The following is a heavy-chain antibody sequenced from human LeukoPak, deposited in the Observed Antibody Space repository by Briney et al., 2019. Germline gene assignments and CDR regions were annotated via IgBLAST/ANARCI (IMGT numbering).Heavy chain of an antibody. Sequence: ASVKVSCKASGYTFTSYYMHWVRQAPGQGLEWMGIINPSGGSTSYAQKFQGRVTMTRDTSTSTVYMELSSLRSEDTAVYYCARDPREALGYDFWSGYSYYFDYWGQGTLVTVSS. V-gene: IGHV1-46*03. CDR2: INPSGGST. CDR3: ARDPREALGYDFWSGYSYYFDY. CDR1: GYTFTSYY. D-gene: IGHD3-3*01. J-gene: IGHJ4*02.